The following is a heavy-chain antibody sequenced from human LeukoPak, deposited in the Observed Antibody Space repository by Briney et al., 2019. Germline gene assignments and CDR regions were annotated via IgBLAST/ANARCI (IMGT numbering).Heavy chain of an antibody. V-gene: IGHV3-30*04. D-gene: IGHD3-10*01. CDR1: GFTFSSYA. CDR2: ISYDGSNK. CDR3: ATLIKKTPVQFDY. J-gene: IGHJ4*02. Sequence: GGSLRLSCAASGFTFSSYAMHWVRQAPGKGLEWVAVISYDGSNKYYADSVKGRFTISRDNSKNTPYLQMNSLRAEDTAVYYCATLIKKTPVQFDYWGQGTLVTVSS.